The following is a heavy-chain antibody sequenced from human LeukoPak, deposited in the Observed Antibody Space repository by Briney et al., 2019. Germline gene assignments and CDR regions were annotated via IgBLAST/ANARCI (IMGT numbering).Heavy chain of an antibody. D-gene: IGHD2-21*01. Sequence: GSLRLSCVAPGFSFWKFAMNWVRQAPGKGLQWVPQISGTGGATWYAGFARDRFTISRDNSKKTLYLQMSGLRVEDTAMYYCVKDPRDTYGTNWFVSWGQGTLLIVSS. CDR2: ISGTGGAT. CDR3: VKDPRDTYGTNWFVS. J-gene: IGHJ5*01. V-gene: IGHV3-23*01. CDR1: GFSFWKFA.